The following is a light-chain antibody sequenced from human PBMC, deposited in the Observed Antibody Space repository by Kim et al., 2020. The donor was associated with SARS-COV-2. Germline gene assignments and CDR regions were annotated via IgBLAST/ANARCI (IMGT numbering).Light chain of an antibody. CDR2: DVT. J-gene: IGLJ1*01. Sequence: GPSVTITCTGTSTDVGGYNYVSWYQQHPGKAPKLMIYDVTYRPSGVSNRFSGSKSGNTASLTISGLQAEDEADYYCSSYTRSSTLVFGTGTKVTVL. CDR1: STDVGGYNY. V-gene: IGLV2-14*03. CDR3: SSYTRSSTLV.